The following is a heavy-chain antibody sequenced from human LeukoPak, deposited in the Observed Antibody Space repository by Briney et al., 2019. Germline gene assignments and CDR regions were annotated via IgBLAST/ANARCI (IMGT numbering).Heavy chain of an antibody. CDR1: GYTFTGYY. V-gene: IGHV1-2*02. CDR2: INPNSGGT. Sequence: ASVKVSCKASGYTFTGYYMHWVRQAPGQGLEWMGWINPNSGGTNYAQKFQGRVTMTRDTSISTAYMELSRLRSDDTAVYYCARGYCSGGSCLYYYYYMDVWGKGTTVTISS. CDR3: ARGYCSGGSCLYYYYYMDV. D-gene: IGHD2-15*01. J-gene: IGHJ6*03.